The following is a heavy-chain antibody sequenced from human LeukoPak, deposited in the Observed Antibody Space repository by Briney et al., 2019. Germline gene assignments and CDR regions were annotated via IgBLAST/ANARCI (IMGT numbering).Heavy chain of an antibody. J-gene: IGHJ4*02. V-gene: IGHV5-51*01. CDR3: ARQFLGYCSGGSCYGTDY. Sequence: GESLKIFCKGSGYRFTSYWIGWVRQMPGKGLEWMGIIYPGDSDSRYSPSLQGQVTISADKSISTAYLQWSRLKASDTAMYYCARQFLGYCSGGSCYGTDYWGQGTLVTVSS. D-gene: IGHD2-15*01. CDR2: IYPGDSDS. CDR1: GYRFTSYW.